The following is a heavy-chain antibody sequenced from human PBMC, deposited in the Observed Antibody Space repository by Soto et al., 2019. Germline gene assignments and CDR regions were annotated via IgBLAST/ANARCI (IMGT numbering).Heavy chain of an antibody. D-gene: IGHD7-27*01. CDR3: ARDLSWGSNWYYYMDV. J-gene: IGHJ6*03. CDR1: GFILIDCA. V-gene: IGHV3-48*01. CDR2: IRSSSSVI. Sequence: EVQLVESGGGLVQPGGSLRLSCATSGFILIDCAMNWVRQAPGKGLEWVSYIRSSSSVIDYADSVKGRFTVSRDNARNSLYLQMNSLRAEDTAVYYCARDLSWGSNWYYYMDVWGKGTTVTVSS.